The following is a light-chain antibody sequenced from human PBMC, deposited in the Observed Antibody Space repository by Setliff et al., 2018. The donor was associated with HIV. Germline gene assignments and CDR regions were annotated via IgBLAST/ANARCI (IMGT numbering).Light chain of an antibody. V-gene: IGLV2-14*03. CDR3: SSYAGSNNV. CDR2: DVS. J-gene: IGLJ1*01. Sequence: QSALTQPASVSGSPGQSITISCSGTSSDIAAYNLVSWYQQHPGKAPKLMISDVSSRPSGVSNRFSGSKSGSTASLTISGLQPEDEADYYCSSYAGSNNVFGTGTKVTVL. CDR1: SSDIAAYNL.